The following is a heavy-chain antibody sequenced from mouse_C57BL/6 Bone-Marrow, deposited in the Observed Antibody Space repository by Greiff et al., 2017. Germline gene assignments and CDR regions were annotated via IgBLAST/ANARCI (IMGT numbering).Heavy chain of an antibody. CDR3: ARSGYWYFDV. Sequence: QVQLQQPGAELVRPGSSVKLSCKASGYTFTSYWMDWVKQRPGQGLEWIGNIYPSDSETHYNQKFKDKATLTGDKSSSTAYMQLSSLTSEDSAVYYCARSGYWYFDVWGTGTTVTVSS. CDR2: IYPSDSET. J-gene: IGHJ1*03. V-gene: IGHV1-61*01. D-gene: IGHD1-3*01. CDR1: GYTFTSYW.